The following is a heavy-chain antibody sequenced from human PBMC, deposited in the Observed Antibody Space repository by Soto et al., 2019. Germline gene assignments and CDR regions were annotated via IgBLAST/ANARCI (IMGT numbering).Heavy chain of an antibody. V-gene: IGHV4-39*01. J-gene: IGHJ4*02. CDR3: ARLFHSDYSDY. CDR1: GGSISSSSYY. Sequence: SETLSLTCTVSGGSISSSSYYWGWIRQPPGKGLEWIGSIYYSGSTYYNPSLKSRVTISVDTSKTQFSLKLSSGTAADTAVYYCARLFHSDYSDYWGQGTLVTVSS. CDR2: IYYSGST.